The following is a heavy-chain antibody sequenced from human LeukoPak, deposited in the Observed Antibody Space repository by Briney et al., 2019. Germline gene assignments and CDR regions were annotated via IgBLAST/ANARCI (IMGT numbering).Heavy chain of an antibody. J-gene: IGHJ5*02. D-gene: IGHD5-18*01. V-gene: IGHV4-30-2*01. Sequence: SETLSLTCAVSGGSISSGGYSWSWIRQPPGKGLEWIGYIYHSGSTYYNPSLKSRVTISVDRSKNQFSLKLSSVTAADTAVYYCARALDTAMRFDPWGQGTLVTVSS. CDR3: ARALDTAMRFDP. CDR2: IYHSGST. CDR1: GGSISSGGYS.